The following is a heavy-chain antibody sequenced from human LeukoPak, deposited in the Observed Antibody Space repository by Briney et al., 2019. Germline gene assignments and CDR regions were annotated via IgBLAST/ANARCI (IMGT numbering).Heavy chain of an antibody. V-gene: IGHV1-46*01. D-gene: IGHD3-22*01. CDR2: INPSGGST. J-gene: IGHJ4*02. CDR3: ARVTYYDDGSGYLYY. Sequence: ASVKVSCKASGYTFTSYYMHWVRQAPGQGLEWMGIINPSGGSTSYAQKFQGRVTMTRDMSTSTVYMELSSLRSEDTAVYYCARVTYYDDGSGYLYYWGQGTLDTVSS. CDR1: GYTFTSYY.